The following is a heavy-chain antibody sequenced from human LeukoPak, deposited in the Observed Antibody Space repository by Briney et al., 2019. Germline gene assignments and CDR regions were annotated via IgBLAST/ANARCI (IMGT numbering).Heavy chain of an antibody. CDR3: AKDPPPGYMDV. CDR1: GFTFSSYG. D-gene: IGHD7-27*01. J-gene: IGHJ6*03. Sequence: GGSLRLSCAASGFTFSSYGMHWVRQAPGKGLEWVAVISYDGSNKYYADSVKGRFTISRDNSKNTLYLQMNSLRAEDTAVYYCAKDPPPGYMDVWGKGTTVTVSS. V-gene: IGHV3-30*18. CDR2: ISYDGSNK.